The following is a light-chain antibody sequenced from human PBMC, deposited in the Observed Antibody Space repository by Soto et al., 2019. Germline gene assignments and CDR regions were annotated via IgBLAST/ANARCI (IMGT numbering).Light chain of an antibody. Sequence: TVMTQSPATLSVSPGERATLSCRASQGLGTNLAWYQQRPGQAPRLLIYAASTRATGVPARFSGSGSGTDFTLTISSLEPEDFAVYYCQQRSVWPITFGQGTRLEIK. CDR2: AAS. CDR3: QQRSVWPIT. V-gene: IGKV3-11*01. J-gene: IGKJ5*01. CDR1: QGLGTN.